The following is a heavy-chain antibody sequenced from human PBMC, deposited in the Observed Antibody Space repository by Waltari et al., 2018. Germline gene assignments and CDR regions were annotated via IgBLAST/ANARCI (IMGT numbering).Heavy chain of an antibody. V-gene: IGHV4-38-2*01. J-gene: IGHJ4*02. D-gene: IGHD2-2*03. CDR1: GYAVNSGLY. CDR3: SRQVLGYCTSAACRRLES. Sequence: QGQLQESGPGLVKSSETLSLTCDVSGYAVNSGLYWGWIRQAPGKGLDWVATIYHDGTTFYNPYLKSRLSVSMDTSKNQISLTLKSVTAADTALYYCSRQVLGYCTSAACRRLESWGQGTLVTVSS. CDR2: IYHDGTT.